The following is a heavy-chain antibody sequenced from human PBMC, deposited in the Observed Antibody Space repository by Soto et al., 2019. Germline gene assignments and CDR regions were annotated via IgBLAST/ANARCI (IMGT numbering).Heavy chain of an antibody. CDR3: ASRPRVYYYDSLLDY. CDR1: GGTFSRYA. D-gene: IGHD3-22*01. V-gene: IGHV1-69*06. Sequence: GASVKVSCKASGGTFSRYAISWVRQAPGQGLEWMGGIIPIFGTANYAQKFQGRVTITADKSTSTAYMELSSLRSEDTAVYYCASRPRVYYYDSLLDYWGQGTLVTVSS. CDR2: IIPIFGTA. J-gene: IGHJ4*02.